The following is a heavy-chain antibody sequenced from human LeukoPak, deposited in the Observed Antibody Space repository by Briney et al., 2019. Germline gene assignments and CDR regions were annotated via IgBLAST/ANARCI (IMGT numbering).Heavy chain of an antibody. CDR2: ISYDGSNK. CDR3: AKESGWYIYYYYYGMDV. Sequence: GGSLRLSCAASGFTFSSYAMHWVRQAPGKGLEWVAVISYDGSNKYYADSVKGRFTISRDNSKNTLYLQMNSLRAEDTAVYYCAKESGWYIYYYYYGMDVWGQGTTVTVSS. CDR1: GFTFSSYA. V-gene: IGHV3-30*18. J-gene: IGHJ6*02. D-gene: IGHD6-19*01.